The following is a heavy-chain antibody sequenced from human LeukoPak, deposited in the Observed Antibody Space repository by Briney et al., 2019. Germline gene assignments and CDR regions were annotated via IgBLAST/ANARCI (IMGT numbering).Heavy chain of an antibody. Sequence: SETLSLTCAVYGGSFSGYYWSWIRQPPGKGLEWIGKINHSGSTNYNPSLKSRVTISVDTSKNQFSLKLSSVTAADTAVYYCARGSVVVPAANSNWFDPWGQGTLVTVSS. CDR1: GGSFSGYY. V-gene: IGHV4-34*01. J-gene: IGHJ5*02. CDR3: ARGSVVVPAANSNWFDP. CDR2: INHSGST. D-gene: IGHD2-2*01.